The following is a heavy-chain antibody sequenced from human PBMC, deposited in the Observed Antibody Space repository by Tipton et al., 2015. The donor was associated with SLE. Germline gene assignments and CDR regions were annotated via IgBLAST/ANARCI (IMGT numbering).Heavy chain of an antibody. CDR3: AREGWHVGVHVFDM. Sequence: TLSLTCTVSGVSINDYYWSWIRQPPGRGLEWIGYIYNSGSTNYNPSLKSRVTISVDTSKNQFPLKMSSVTASDTAIYYCAREGWHVGVHVFDMWGQGTVVTVSS. D-gene: IGHD1-26*01. J-gene: IGHJ3*02. CDR2: IYNSGST. CDR1: GVSINDYY. V-gene: IGHV4-4*08.